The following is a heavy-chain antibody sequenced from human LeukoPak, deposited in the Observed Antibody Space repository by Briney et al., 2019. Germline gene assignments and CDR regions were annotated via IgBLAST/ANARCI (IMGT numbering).Heavy chain of an antibody. CDR3: ARDLRGSYDFTAELDY. Sequence: ASVKVSCKASGYTFTSYGISWVRQAPGQGLEWMGWISAYNGNTNYAQKLQGRVTMTTDTSTSTAYMELRSLRSDDTAVYYCARDLRGSYDFTAELDYWGQGTLVTVSS. J-gene: IGHJ4*02. CDR1: GYTFTSYG. D-gene: IGHD3/OR15-3a*01. CDR2: ISAYNGNT. V-gene: IGHV1-18*01.